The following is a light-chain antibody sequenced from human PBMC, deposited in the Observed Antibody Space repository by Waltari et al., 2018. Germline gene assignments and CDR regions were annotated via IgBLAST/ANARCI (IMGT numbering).Light chain of an antibody. V-gene: IGKV3-20*01. Sequence: LACRASQSVGRSLAWYQQKPGQAPRLLIYDASRRATGIPDRFSGSGSGTDFSLTIGTLEPEDFAVYYCQHYVRLPATFGQGTKVEI. CDR1: QSVGRS. J-gene: IGKJ1*01. CDR3: QHYVRLPAT. CDR2: DAS.